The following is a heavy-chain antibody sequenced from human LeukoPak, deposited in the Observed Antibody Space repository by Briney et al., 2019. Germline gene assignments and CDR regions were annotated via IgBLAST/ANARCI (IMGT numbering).Heavy chain of an antibody. J-gene: IGHJ3*02. CDR1: GGSFSVYY. Sequence: SETLSLTCAVYGGSFSVYYWSWIRQPPGKGLEWIGEINHSGSTNYNPSLKSRVTISVDTSKNQFSLKLSSVTAADTAVYYCARGGDIVVVPDAMLSAFDIWGQGTMVTVSS. D-gene: IGHD2-2*01. V-gene: IGHV4-34*01. CDR3: ARGGDIVVVPDAMLSAFDI. CDR2: INHSGST.